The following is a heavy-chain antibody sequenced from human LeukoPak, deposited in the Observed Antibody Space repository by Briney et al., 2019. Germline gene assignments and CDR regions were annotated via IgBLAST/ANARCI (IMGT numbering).Heavy chain of an antibody. CDR3: ARGDYYDSSGYYYGTPPGWYFDL. V-gene: IGHV4-59*08. Sequence: SETLSLTCTVSGGSISSYYWSWIRQPPVKGLEWIGYIYYSGSTNYNPSLKSRVTISVDTSKNQFSLKLSSVTAADTAVYYCARGDYYDSSGYYYGTPPGWYFDLWGRGTLVTVSS. J-gene: IGHJ2*01. CDR1: GGSISSYY. D-gene: IGHD3-22*01. CDR2: IYYSGST.